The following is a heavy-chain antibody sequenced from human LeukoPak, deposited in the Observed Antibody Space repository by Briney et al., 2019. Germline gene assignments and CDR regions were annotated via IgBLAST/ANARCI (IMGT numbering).Heavy chain of an antibody. Sequence: SETLSLTCTVSGGSISSYYWSWIRQPPGKGLEWIGYIYYSGSTNYNPSLKSRVTISVDTSKNQFSLKLSSVTAADTAVYYWASSSVLRYFDWLPMPFDYWGQGTLVTVSS. J-gene: IGHJ4*02. CDR1: GGSISSYY. D-gene: IGHD3-9*01. CDR2: IYYSGST. CDR3: ASSSVLRYFDWLPMPFDY. V-gene: IGHV4-59*01.